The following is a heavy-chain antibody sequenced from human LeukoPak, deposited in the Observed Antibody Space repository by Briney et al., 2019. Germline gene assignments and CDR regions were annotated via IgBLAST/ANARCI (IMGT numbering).Heavy chain of an antibody. Sequence: SVKVSCKASGGTFTHYAISWVRQAPGEGLEWMGGIAPISGTPIYAQRFQGRLTITADTSTSTAYMDLSSLRSEDTAVYYCAREGEYYSASGNVVDAYDVWGQGTMVTVSS. CDR1: GGTFTHYA. D-gene: IGHD3-10*01. CDR2: IAPISGTP. CDR3: AREGEYYSASGNVVDAYDV. V-gene: IGHV1-69*06. J-gene: IGHJ3*01.